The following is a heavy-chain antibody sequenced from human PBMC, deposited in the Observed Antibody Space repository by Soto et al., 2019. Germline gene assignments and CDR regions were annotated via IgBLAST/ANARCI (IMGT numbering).Heavy chain of an antibody. CDR2: IYYSGST. CDR1: GGSISSSSYY. J-gene: IGHJ4*02. V-gene: IGHV4-39*01. D-gene: IGHD3-22*01. CDR3: ARIYYDSVFDY. Sequence: SETLSLTCTVSGGSISSSSYYWGWIRQPPGKGLERIGSIYYSGSTYYNPSLKSRVTISVDTSKNQFSLKLSSVTAADTAVYYCARIYYDSVFDYWGQGTLVTVS.